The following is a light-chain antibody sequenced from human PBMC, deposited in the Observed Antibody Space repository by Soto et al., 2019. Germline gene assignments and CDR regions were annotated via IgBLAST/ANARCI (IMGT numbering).Light chain of an antibody. V-gene: IGKV1-5*01. J-gene: IGKJ1*01. CDR2: DAS. CDR1: QSINTW. Sequence: DIQMTQSPSTLSASVGDRVTVTCRASQSINTWLAWYQQKPGKAPKLLIYDASSLQSGVPSRFTGRGSGTEFTLTISSLQPDDFATYYCQQYNSYWTFXQGTKADIK. CDR3: QQYNSYWT.